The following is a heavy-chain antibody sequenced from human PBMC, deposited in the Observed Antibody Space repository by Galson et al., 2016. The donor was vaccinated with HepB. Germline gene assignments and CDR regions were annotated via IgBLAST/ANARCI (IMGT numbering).Heavy chain of an antibody. Sequence: SLRLSCAASGFIFNNYGMHWVRQAPGRGLEWVAFISDAGSNKYYADSVKGRFTISRDNSKNTLFLHMSSLRAEDTAVYYCAKRDLLWFGDPNAFDVWGQGTMVTVSS. CDR3: AKRDLLWFGDPNAFDV. CDR1: GFIFNNYG. CDR2: ISDAGSNK. V-gene: IGHV3-30*18. J-gene: IGHJ3*01. D-gene: IGHD3-10*01.